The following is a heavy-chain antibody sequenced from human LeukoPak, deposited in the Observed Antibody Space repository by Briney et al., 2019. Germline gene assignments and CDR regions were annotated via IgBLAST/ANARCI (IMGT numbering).Heavy chain of an antibody. Sequence: PGGSLRLSCTTSGFTFTDYWMTWVRQAPGKGLEWVAFIRYDGSNKYYADSVKGRFTISRDNSKNTLYLQMNSLRAEDTAVYYCAKNYYDSSGYYPVDYWGQGTLVTVSS. CDR1: GFTFTDYW. J-gene: IGHJ4*02. CDR2: IRYDGSNK. V-gene: IGHV3-30*02. D-gene: IGHD3-22*01. CDR3: AKNYYDSSGYYPVDY.